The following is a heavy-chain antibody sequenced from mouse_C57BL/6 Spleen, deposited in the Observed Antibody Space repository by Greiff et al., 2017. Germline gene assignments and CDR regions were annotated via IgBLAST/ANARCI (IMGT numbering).Heavy chain of an antibody. CDR2: IRSGSSTI. J-gene: IGHJ1*03. V-gene: IGHV5-17*01. Sequence: EVQGLESGGGLVKPGGSLKLSCAASGFTFSDYGMHWVRQAPEKGLEWVAYIRSGSSTIYYADTVKGRFTIGRDNAKNTLFLQMTRLRADDTAMYYGARGERRRWYFDVWGTGTTVTVSS. CDR3: ARGERRRWYFDV. CDR1: GFTFSDYG. D-gene: IGHD3-2*02.